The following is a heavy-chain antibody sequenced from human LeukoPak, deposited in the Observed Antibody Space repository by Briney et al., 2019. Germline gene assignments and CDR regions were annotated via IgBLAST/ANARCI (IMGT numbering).Heavy chain of an antibody. CDR2: IIPILGIA. CDR1: GGTFSSYA. J-gene: IGHJ6*02. CDR3: ARDRVTMVRGDYYYYYGMDV. D-gene: IGHD3-10*01. V-gene: IGHV1-69*04. Sequence: GASVKVFCKASGGTFSSYAISWVRQAPGQGLEWMGRIIPILGIANYAQKFQGRVTITADKSTSTAYMELSSLRSEDTAVYYCARDRVTMVRGDYYYYYGMDVWGQGTTVTGSS.